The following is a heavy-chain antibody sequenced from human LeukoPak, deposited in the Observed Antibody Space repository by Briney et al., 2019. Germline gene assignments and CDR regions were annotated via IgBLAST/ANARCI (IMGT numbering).Heavy chain of an antibody. CDR1: GFTFSSYW. D-gene: IGHD2-2*01. CDR3: ARVGYCSSTSCYAVDY. Sequence: GGSLRLSCAASGFTFSSYWMSWVRQAPGKGLVWVSHINTDGSSTTYADSVKGRFTISRDNAKNTLYLQMNSLRAEDTAVYYCARVGYCSSTSCYAVDYWGQGTLVTVSS. J-gene: IGHJ4*02. V-gene: IGHV3-74*01. CDR2: INTDGSST.